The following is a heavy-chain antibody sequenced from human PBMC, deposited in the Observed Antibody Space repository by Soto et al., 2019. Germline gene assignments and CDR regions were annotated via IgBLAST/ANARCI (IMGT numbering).Heavy chain of an antibody. J-gene: IGHJ4*02. D-gene: IGHD4-17*01. CDR1: GGSISSSSYY. CDR3: ARHWRVALGYGDYDVDY. V-gene: IGHV4-39*01. Sequence: QLQLQESGPGLVKPSETLSLTCTVSGGSISSSSYYWGWIRQPPGKGLEWIGSIYYSRSTYYNPSLKSRVTISVDTSKNQFSLKLSSVTAADTAVYYCARHWRVALGYGDYDVDYWGQGTLVTVSS. CDR2: IYYSRST.